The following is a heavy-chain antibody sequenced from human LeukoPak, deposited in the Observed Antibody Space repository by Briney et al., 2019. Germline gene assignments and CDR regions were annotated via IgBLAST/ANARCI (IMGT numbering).Heavy chain of an antibody. CDR3: ARDPRKYSSSWYYYYYMDV. CDR2: ISSSSSYI. CDR1: GFTFSSYE. Sequence: PGGSLRLSCAASGFTFSSYEMNWVRQAPGKGLEWVSSISSSSSYIYYADSVKGRFTISRDNAKNSLYLQTNSLRAEDTAVYYCARDPRKYSSSWYYYYYMDVWGKGTTVTVSS. D-gene: IGHD6-13*01. J-gene: IGHJ6*03. V-gene: IGHV3-21*01.